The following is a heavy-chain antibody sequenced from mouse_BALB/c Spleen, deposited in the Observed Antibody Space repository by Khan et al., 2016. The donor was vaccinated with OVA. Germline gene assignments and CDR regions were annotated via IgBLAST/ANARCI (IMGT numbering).Heavy chain of an antibody. CDR2: ISYSGTT. CDR1: GYSITSGSG. J-gene: IGHJ2*01. V-gene: IGHV3-1*02. CDR3: ARTARIKY. Sequence: VQLQESGPGLVKPSQSLSLTCTVTGYSITSGSGRYWIRQFPGNKLEWMGNISYSGTTNYNPSLKSRTSITRDTSKNQFFLQLNSVTTEDTATYYCARTARIKYWGQGTTLTVSS. D-gene: IGHD1-2*01.